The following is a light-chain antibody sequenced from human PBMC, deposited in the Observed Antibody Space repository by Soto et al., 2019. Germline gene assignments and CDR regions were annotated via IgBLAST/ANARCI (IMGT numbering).Light chain of an antibody. J-gene: IGKJ5*01. CDR1: QTISGW. CDR2: DAS. V-gene: IGKV1-5*01. Sequence: DIQMTQSPSTLSASVGDRVTITCRASQTISGWLAWYQQKPGKVPNLLIYDASSLQSGVPSRFSGSGSRTEFTLTISRLQPDDFATYYCQQYHSYAITFGQGTRLEI. CDR3: QQYHSYAIT.